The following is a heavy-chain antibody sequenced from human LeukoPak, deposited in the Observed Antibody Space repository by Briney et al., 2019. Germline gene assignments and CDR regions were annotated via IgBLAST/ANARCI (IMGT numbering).Heavy chain of an antibody. J-gene: IGHJ4*02. CDR1: GASISSASYY. V-gene: IGHV4-39*07. Sequence: SETLSLTCTVSGASISSASYYWSWIRQPPGKGLEWIGEINHSGSTNYNPSLKSRVTISVDTSKNQFSLKLSSVTAADTAVYYCARGHGLPDYWGQGTLVTVSS. CDR2: INHSGST. CDR3: ARGHGLPDY. D-gene: IGHD5-24*01.